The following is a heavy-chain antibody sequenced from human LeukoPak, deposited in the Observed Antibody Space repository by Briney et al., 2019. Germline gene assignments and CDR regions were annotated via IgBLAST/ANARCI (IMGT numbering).Heavy chain of an antibody. V-gene: IGHV4-61*02. J-gene: IGHJ4*02. CDR3: ARYSGTGYGMYYFDY. CDR1: GVSITSSTYF. Sequence: PSETLSLACSVSGVSITSSTYFWSWIRQPAGKALEWIGRMDFGGSTNYNPSLRSRVTLSLDTSKNQFSLKLSSVTAADTAVYYCARYSGTGYGMYYFDYWGQGTLVTVSS. D-gene: IGHD1-1*01. CDR2: MDFGGST.